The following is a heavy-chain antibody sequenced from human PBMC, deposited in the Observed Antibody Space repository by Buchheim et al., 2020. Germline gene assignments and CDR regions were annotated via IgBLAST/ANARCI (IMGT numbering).Heavy chain of an antibody. CDR1: GGSISSTSYY. D-gene: IGHD6-6*01. CDR2: IYYSGST. Sequence: QLQLQESGPGLVKSSETLSLTCTVSGGSISSTSYYWVWIRQPPGKGLEWMGNIYYSGSTYYNPTLKSRVTISLDMSKNQFSRKLSSVTAADTAVYYCARHSTSLAVITPNYGMDVWGQGTT. CDR3: ARHSTSLAVITPNYGMDV. V-gene: IGHV4-39*01. J-gene: IGHJ6*02.